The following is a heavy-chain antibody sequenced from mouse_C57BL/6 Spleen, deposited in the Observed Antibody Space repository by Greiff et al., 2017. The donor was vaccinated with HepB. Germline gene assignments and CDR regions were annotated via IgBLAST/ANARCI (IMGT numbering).Heavy chain of an antibody. J-gene: IGHJ1*03. Sequence: VQLQESGPELVKPGASVKISCKASGYAFSSSWMNWVKQRPGKGLEWIGRIYPGDGDTNYNGKFKGKATMTAAKASSTAYMQLSSQTSEDSAVYFCARLETGTRYFDVWGTGTTVTVSS. CDR3: ARLETGTRYFDV. CDR1: GYAFSSSW. D-gene: IGHD4-1*01. CDR2: IYPGDGDT. V-gene: IGHV1-82*01.